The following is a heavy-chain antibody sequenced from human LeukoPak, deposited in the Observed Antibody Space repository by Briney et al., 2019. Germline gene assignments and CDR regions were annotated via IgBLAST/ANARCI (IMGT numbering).Heavy chain of an antibody. CDR3: AKERLYDFWSGISYYGMDV. CDR2: ISYDGSNK. D-gene: IGHD3-3*01. Sequence: GSLRLSCAASGFTFSSYAMHWVRQAPGKGLEWVAVISYDGSNKYYADSVKGRFTISRDNSKNTLYLQMNSLRAEDTAVYYCAKERLYDFWSGISYYGMDVWGQGTTVTVSS. J-gene: IGHJ6*02. V-gene: IGHV3-30*04. CDR1: GFTFSSYA.